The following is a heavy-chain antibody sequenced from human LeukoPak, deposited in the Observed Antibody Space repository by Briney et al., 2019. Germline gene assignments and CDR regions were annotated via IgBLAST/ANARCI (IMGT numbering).Heavy chain of an antibody. Sequence: HSGGSLRLSCAASGFTFSSYAMSWVRQAPGKGLEWVSAISGSGGSTYYADSVKGRFTISRDNSKNTLYLQMNSLRAEDTAVYYCAKSPVRFWSGYYGDFDYWGQGTLVTVSS. CDR2: ISGSGGST. CDR3: AKSPVRFWSGYYGDFDY. V-gene: IGHV3-23*01. J-gene: IGHJ4*02. CDR1: GFTFSSYA. D-gene: IGHD3-3*01.